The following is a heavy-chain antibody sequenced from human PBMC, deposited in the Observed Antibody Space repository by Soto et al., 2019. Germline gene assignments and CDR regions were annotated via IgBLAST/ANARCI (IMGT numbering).Heavy chain of an antibody. CDR1: GGSFSGYY. CDR3: ATQYYDILTGYTYGLGFDY. CDR2: IYYSGST. Sequence: SETLSLTCAVYGGSFSGYYWSWIRQPPGKGLEWIGSIYYSGSTYYNPSPKSRVTISVDTSKNQFSLKLSSVTAADTAVYYCATQYYDILTGYTYGLGFDYWGQGTLVTVSS. V-gene: IGHV4-34*01. J-gene: IGHJ4*02. D-gene: IGHD3-9*01.